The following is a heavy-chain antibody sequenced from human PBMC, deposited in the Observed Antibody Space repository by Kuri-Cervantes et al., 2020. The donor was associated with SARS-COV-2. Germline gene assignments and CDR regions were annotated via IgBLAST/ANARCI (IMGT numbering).Heavy chain of an antibody. CDR1: GDSINSGYY. CDR2: IYHTGNT. D-gene: IGHD3-22*01. Sequence: SETLSLTCALSGDSINSGYYWGWIRQPPGEGLEWIGSIYHTGNTYYSPSLKSRVTMSVDTSKNQFSLKLSSVTAADTAVYYCARHEDSSGYYTSYYFYYYMDVWGKGTTVTVSS. V-gene: IGHV4-38-2*01. J-gene: IGHJ6*03. CDR3: ARHEDSSGYYTSYYFYYYMDV.